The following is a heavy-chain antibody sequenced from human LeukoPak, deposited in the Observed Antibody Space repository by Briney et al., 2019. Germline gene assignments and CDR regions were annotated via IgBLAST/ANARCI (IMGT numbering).Heavy chain of an antibody. Sequence: GGSLRLSCAASGFTFSSYGMHWVRQAPGKGLEWVAVIWYDGSNKYYADSVKGRFTISRDNSKNTLYLQMNSLRAEDTAVYYCARDLDTAIVFFDYWGQGTLVTVSS. J-gene: IGHJ4*02. CDR3: ARDLDTAIVFFDY. D-gene: IGHD5-18*01. V-gene: IGHV3-33*01. CDR1: GFTFSSYG. CDR2: IWYDGSNK.